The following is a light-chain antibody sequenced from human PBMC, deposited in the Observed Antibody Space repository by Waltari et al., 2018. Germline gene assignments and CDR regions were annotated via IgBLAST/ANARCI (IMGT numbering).Light chain of an antibody. J-gene: IGKJ5*01. Sequence: DFQMTQSPSSLSASVGDRVTITCRASQTVSNYLNWYQQKPGKAPRLLIYRASSLHGAVPSRFSGSGSGKDFSRANSSLQPEDFATYYCQQSFSAPAFGQGTRLEIK. V-gene: IGKV1-39*01. CDR1: QTVSNY. CDR3: QQSFSAPA. CDR2: RAS.